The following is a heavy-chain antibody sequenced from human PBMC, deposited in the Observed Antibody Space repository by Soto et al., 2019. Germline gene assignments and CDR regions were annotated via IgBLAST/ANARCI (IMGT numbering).Heavy chain of an antibody. CDR3: SRDRGPGQYCGLGV. Sequence: QVQVVESGGDLVKPGGSLSLSCAASGFTFSDYYMSWVRQAPGKGLEWISYISNSGTTIYYAESVKGRFTISTDNAKNSVDLQITSLRVEDTAAYYCSRDRGPGQYCGLGVWGRGTPVTVSS. J-gene: IGHJ6*02. D-gene: IGHD1-26*01. CDR2: ISNSGTTI. V-gene: IGHV3-11*01. CDR1: GFTFSDYY.